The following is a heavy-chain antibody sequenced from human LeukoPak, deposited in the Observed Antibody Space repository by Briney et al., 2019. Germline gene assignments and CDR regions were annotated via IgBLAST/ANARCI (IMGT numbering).Heavy chain of an antibody. CDR3: AREGHGSGSYWDY. CDR1: GFTVSSNY. Sequence: PGGSLILSCAASGFTVSSNYMSWVRQAPGKGLGWVSVIYSGGSTYYADSVKGRFTISRDNSKNTLYLQMNSLRAEDTAVYYCAREGHGSGSYWDYWGQGTLVTVSS. CDR2: IYSGGST. V-gene: IGHV3-53*01. D-gene: IGHD3-10*01. J-gene: IGHJ4*02.